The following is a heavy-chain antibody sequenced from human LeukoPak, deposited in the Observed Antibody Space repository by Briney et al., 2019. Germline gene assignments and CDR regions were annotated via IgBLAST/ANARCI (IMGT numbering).Heavy chain of an antibody. V-gene: IGHV4-39*01. CDR2: IYYSGST. J-gene: IGHJ4*02. D-gene: IGHD3-22*01. CDR3: ARLPDYYDSSGYYYVFDY. Sequence: SETLSLTCTVSGGSISGSSYYWGWIRQPPGKGLEWIGSIYYSGSTYYNPSLKSRVTISVDTSKNQFSLKPSSVTAADTAVYYCARLPDYYDSSGYYYVFDYWGQGTLVTVSS. CDR1: GGSISGSSYY.